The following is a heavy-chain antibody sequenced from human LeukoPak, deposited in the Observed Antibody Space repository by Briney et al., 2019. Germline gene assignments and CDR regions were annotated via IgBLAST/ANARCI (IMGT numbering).Heavy chain of an antibody. CDR3: ERGTRYYDSSRSDALDI. CDR1: GFTFSSYG. J-gene: IGHJ3*02. CDR2: IWYDGSNK. V-gene: IGHV3-33*01. Sequence: GGSLRLSCAASGFTFSSYGMHWVRQAPGKGLEWVAVIWYDGSNKYYADSVKGRFTISRDNSKNTLYLQMNSLRAEDAAVYYCERGTRYYDSSRSDALDIWGQGTMVTVSS. D-gene: IGHD3-22*01.